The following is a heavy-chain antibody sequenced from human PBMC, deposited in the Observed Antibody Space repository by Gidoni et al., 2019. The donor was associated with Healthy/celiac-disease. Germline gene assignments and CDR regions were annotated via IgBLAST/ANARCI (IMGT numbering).Heavy chain of an antibody. CDR3: ARAPQTYYYHNSDSPDAFDI. Sequence: QLQLQEAGPGLVKPSETLSLTCTVAGGSISRSRYYWGWIRQPPGKGLEWIGSIYYSGSTYYNPSLKSRVTISVDTSKNQFSLKLSSVTAADTAVYYCARAPQTYYYHNSDSPDAFDIWGQGTMVTVSS. D-gene: IGHD3-22*01. J-gene: IGHJ3*02. CDR2: IYYSGST. CDR1: GGSISRSRYY. V-gene: IGHV4-39*07.